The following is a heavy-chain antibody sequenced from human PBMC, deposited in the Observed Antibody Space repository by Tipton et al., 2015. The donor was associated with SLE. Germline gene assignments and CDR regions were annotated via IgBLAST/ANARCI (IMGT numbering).Heavy chain of an antibody. J-gene: IGHJ2*01. CDR2: ISHSGST. V-gene: IGHV4-34*01. CDR1: GGSFSGYY. CDR3: ATTPQDCGGDCYFRYFDL. Sequence: LRLSCAVYGGSFSGYYWSWIRQPPEKGLVWIGEISHSGSTNYNPSLKSRVTISVDTSKNQFSLKLSSVTAADTAVYYCATTPQDCGGDCYFRYFDLWGRGTLVTVSS. D-gene: IGHD2-21*01.